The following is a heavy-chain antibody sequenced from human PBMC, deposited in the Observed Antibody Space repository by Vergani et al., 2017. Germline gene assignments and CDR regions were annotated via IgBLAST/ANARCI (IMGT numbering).Heavy chain of an antibody. V-gene: IGHV1-24*01. CDR2: FDPEDGET. J-gene: IGHJ6*03. CDR3: ARASCSSTSCCRAKYYYYYMDV. D-gene: IGHD2-2*01. CDR1: GYTLPELS. Sequence: QVQLVQSGAEVKKPGASVKVSCKVSGYTLPELSMHWVRQDTGKGLEWMGGFDPEDGETIYAQKFQGRVTMTEDTSTDTAYMELSSLRSEDTAVYYCARASCSSTSCCRAKYYYYYMDVWGKGTTVTVSS.